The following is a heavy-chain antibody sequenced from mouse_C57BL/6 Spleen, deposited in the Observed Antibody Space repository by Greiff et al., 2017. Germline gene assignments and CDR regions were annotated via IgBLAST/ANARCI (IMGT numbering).Heavy chain of an antibody. V-gene: IGHV3-6*01. Sequence: EVQRVESGPGLVKPSQSLSLTCSVTGYSITSGYYWNWIRQFPGNKLEWMGYISYDGSNNYNPSLKNRISITRDTSKNQFFLKLNSVTTEDTATYYCARDPLYGYGFAYWGQGTLVTVSA. CDR2: ISYDGSN. CDR1: GYSITSGYY. CDR3: ARDPLYGYGFAY. J-gene: IGHJ3*01. D-gene: IGHD2-2*01.